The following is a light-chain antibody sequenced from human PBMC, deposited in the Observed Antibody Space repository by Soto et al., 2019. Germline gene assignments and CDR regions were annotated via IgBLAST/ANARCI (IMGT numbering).Light chain of an antibody. CDR3: QQYNSYS. Sequence: DIQTTQSPSTLSASVGDRVTITCRASQSISSWLAWYQQKPGKAPKLLIYDASSLESGVPSRFSGSVSGTEFTLTISSLQPEDLANYYGQQYNSYSIGGGTNVEIK. CDR2: DAS. V-gene: IGKV1-5*01. CDR1: QSISSW. J-gene: IGKJ4*01.